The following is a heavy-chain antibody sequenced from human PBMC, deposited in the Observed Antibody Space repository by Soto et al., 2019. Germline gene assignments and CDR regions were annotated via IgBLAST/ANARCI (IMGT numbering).Heavy chain of an antibody. Sequence: DVQLVESGGGLVQPGGSLRLSCAASGFTFSIYSMNWVRQAPGKGLEWVSAITSGSSFVHYEDSVKGRFTVSRDDALKSMYLQMNNLRTEDRAMYYCARDLGVAARGGAFDIWGQGTMVTVFS. CDR2: ITSGSSFV. CDR3: ARDLGVAARGGAFDI. CDR1: GFTFSIYS. V-gene: IGHV3-21*01. D-gene: IGHD2-21*02. J-gene: IGHJ3*02.